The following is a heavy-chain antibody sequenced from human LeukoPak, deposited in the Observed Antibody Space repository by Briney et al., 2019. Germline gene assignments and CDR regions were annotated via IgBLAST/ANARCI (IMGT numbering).Heavy chain of an antibody. D-gene: IGHD2-2*02. Sequence: SGPTLVNPTQTLTLTCTFSGFSLSTSGVGVGWIRQPPGKALEWLALIYWDDDKRYSPSLKSRLTVTKDTSKNQVVLTMTNMDLVDTATYYCARVGFCSSTSCYSGAYYFDYWGQGTLVTVSS. V-gene: IGHV2-5*02. CDR3: ARVGFCSSTSCYSGAYYFDY. CDR2: IYWDDDK. J-gene: IGHJ4*02. CDR1: GFSLSTSGVG.